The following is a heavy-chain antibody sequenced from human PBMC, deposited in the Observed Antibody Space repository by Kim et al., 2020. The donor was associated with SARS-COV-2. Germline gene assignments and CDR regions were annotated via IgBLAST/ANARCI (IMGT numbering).Heavy chain of an antibody. D-gene: IGHD2-21*01. CDR1: GYSFSTYA. V-gene: IGHV1-18*04. Sequence: ASVKVSCKASGYSFSTYAITWVRQAPGQGLEWIGWISGDNDKTNYAQKFQGRVTMTIDTSTSTAYMELRSLNSDESDDTAVYYCARAPRPNDSDWDEALDIWGQGTLVTVSS. CDR3: ARAPRPNDSDWDEALDI. J-gene: IGHJ3*02. CDR2: ISGDNDKT.